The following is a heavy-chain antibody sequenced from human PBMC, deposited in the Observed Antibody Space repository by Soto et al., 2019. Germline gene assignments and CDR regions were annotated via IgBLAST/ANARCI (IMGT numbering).Heavy chain of an antibody. V-gene: IGHV2-5*02. CDR3: AHTIVVVPTAHDAFDV. Sequence: QITLKESGPTLVKPTQTLTLTCTFSGFSLSSIGVGVGWIRQPPGKALEWLGILYWDDDKHYSPSLKSRISIAKVTPKDQVVLTLTNMDPVDTATYYCAHTIVVVPTAHDAFDVWGQGTMVTVSS. J-gene: IGHJ3*01. D-gene: IGHD2-2*01. CDR1: GFSLSSIGVG. CDR2: LYWDDDK.